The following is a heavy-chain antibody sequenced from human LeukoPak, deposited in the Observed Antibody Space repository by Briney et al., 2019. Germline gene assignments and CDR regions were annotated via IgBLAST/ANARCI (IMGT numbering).Heavy chain of an antibody. J-gene: IGHJ6*02. D-gene: IGHD2/OR15-2a*01. Sequence: PGGSLSLSCAASGFTFSSYEMNWVRQAPGKGLEWVSYISSRGSTIYYADSVKGRFTISRDNAKNSLYLQMNSLRAEGTAVYYCTRDSSPPYYYYYGMHVWGQGTTVTVSS. V-gene: IGHV3-48*03. CDR2: ISSRGSTI. CDR1: GFTFSSYE. CDR3: TRDSSPPYYYYYGMHV.